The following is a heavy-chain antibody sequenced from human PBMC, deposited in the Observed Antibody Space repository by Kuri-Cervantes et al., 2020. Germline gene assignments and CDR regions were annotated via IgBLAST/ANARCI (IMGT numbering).Heavy chain of an antibody. CDR1: GFSFGDYA. CDR3: AAIAAAGIYYYYYYMDV. V-gene: IGHV4-34*01. Sequence: GSLRLSCTASGFSFGDYAMSWFRQAPGKGLEWIGEINHSGGTNYNPSLKSRVTISVDTSKNQFSLKLSSVTAADTAVYYCAAIAAAGIYYYYYYMDVWGKGTTVTVSS. D-gene: IGHD6-13*01. CDR2: INHSGGT. J-gene: IGHJ6*03.